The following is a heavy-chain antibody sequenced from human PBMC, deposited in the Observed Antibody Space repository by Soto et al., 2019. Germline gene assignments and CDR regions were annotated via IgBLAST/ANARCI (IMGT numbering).Heavy chain of an antibody. CDR3: ARPIGYCSSTSCYPGNNWFDP. Sequence: ASVKVSCKASGYTFTGYYMHWVRQAPGQGLEWMGWINPNSGGTNYAQKFQGRVTMTRDTSISTAYMELSRLRSDDTAVYYCARPIGYCSSTSCYPGNNWFDPWGQGTRVTVSS. D-gene: IGHD2-2*01. V-gene: IGHV1-2*02. J-gene: IGHJ5*02. CDR2: INPNSGGT. CDR1: GYTFTGYY.